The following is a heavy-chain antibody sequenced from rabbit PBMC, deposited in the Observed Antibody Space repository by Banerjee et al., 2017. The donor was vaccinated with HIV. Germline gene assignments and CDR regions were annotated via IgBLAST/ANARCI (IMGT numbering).Heavy chain of an antibody. CDR2: IYGGSSGST. J-gene: IGHJ4*01. CDR3: ARGDPNYSL. Sequence: QSLEESGGDLVKPGASLTLTCTASGFSFSSYWMCWVRQAPGKGLEWIACIYGGSSGSTYYASWAKGRFTISKTSSTTVTLQMTSLTAADTATYFCARGDPNYSLWGPGTLVTVS. V-gene: IGHV1S40*01. D-gene: IGHD7-1*01. CDR1: GFSFSSYW.